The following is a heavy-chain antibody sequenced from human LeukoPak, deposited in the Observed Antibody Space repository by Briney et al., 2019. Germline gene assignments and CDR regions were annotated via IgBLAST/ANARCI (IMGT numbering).Heavy chain of an antibody. J-gene: IGHJ4*02. CDR1: GFTFSGSV. CDR3: SVNYCSGGSCYML. V-gene: IGHV3-73*01. Sequence: GGSLRLSCAASGFTFSGSVMHWVRQASGKGLEWVGRIRSKANSYATAYAASVKGRFTISRDDSKNTAYLQMNSLKTVDTAVYYCSVNYCSGGSCYMLWGQGTLVTVSS. CDR2: IRSKANSYAT. D-gene: IGHD2-15*01.